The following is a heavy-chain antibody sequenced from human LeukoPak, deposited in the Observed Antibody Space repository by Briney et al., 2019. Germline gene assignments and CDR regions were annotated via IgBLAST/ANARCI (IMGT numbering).Heavy chain of an antibody. D-gene: IGHD2-2*02. Sequence: ASVKVSCKASGYTFSRYGISWVRQAPGQGLEWMGWISGYNGNTKSAQMVQGRGTMTTDTSTSTAYMELRSLRSDDTAVYYCARATYCSSTSCYIRNDAFDIWGQGTMVTVSS. CDR1: GYTFSRYG. J-gene: IGHJ3*02. V-gene: IGHV1-18*01. CDR2: ISGYNGNT. CDR3: ARATYCSSTSCYIRNDAFDI.